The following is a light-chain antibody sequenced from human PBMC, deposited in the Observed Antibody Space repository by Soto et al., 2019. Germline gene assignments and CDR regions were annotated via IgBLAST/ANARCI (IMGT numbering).Light chain of an antibody. CDR2: AAS. V-gene: IGKV1-8*01. Sequence: AIRMTQSQSSLSASTGDRVTISCRASQGISSYLAWYQKKPGKAPKLLIYAASTLQSGVPSRFSGSGSGTDFTLTISCLQSEDFATYYCQQYYSYPRAFGQGTKVEIK. CDR1: QGISSY. J-gene: IGKJ1*01. CDR3: QQYYSYPRA.